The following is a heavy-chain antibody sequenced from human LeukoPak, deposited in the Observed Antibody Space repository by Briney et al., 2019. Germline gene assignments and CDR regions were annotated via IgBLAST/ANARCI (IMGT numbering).Heavy chain of an antibody. D-gene: IGHD1-1*01. CDR3: GQELDDGVFDS. CDR1: GFTFTSIA. Sequence: GGSLRLSCAASGFTFTSIAMTWVRQAPGKGLEWVSTIRGTGDSTHYADSVKGRFIISRDKSKNMLYLQMNGLRAEDTAIYAKGQELDDGVFDSWGQGTLVTVSS. J-gene: IGHJ4*02. V-gene: IGHV3-23*01. CDR2: IRGTGDST.